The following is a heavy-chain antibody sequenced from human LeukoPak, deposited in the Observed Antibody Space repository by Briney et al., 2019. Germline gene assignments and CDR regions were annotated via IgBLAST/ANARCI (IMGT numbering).Heavy chain of an antibody. J-gene: IGHJ3*02. CDR3: ARGHSSVWSI. CDR2: IYTSGST. V-gene: IGHV4-61*02. D-gene: IGHD3-22*01. Sequence: NPSETLSLTCTVSGGSISSGSYYWSWIRQPAGKGLEWIGRIYTSGSTNYNPSLKSRVTISVDTSKNQFSLKLSSVTAADTAVYYCARGHSSVWSIWGQGTMVTVSS. CDR1: GGSISSGSYY.